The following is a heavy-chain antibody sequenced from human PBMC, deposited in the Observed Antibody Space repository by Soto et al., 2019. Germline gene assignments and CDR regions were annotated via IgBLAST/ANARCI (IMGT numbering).Heavy chain of an antibody. V-gene: IGHV4-59*01. CDR2: IYYSGST. Sequence: SETLSLTCTVSGGSISSYYWSWIRQPPGKGLEWIGYIYYSGSTNYNPSLKSRVTISVDTSKNQFSLKLSSVTAADTAVYYCARAQMTTVTPAGFDYWGQGTLVTVSS. D-gene: IGHD4-17*01. J-gene: IGHJ4*02. CDR1: GGSISSYY. CDR3: ARAQMTTVTPAGFDY.